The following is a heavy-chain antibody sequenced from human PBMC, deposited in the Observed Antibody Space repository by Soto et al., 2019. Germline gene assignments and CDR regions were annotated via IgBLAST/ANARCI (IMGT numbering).Heavy chain of an antibody. J-gene: IGHJ4*02. CDR3: AKGAPYSSSGLFDY. D-gene: IGHD6-13*01. V-gene: IGHV3-23*01. Sequence: LRLSCAASGFTFSSYAMSWVRQAPGKGLEWVSTISSSGGSTYYADSVKGRFTISRDNSKNTLYLQMNSLRAEDTAVYYCAKGAPYSSSGLFDYWGQGTLVTVSS. CDR2: ISSSGGST. CDR1: GFTFSSYA.